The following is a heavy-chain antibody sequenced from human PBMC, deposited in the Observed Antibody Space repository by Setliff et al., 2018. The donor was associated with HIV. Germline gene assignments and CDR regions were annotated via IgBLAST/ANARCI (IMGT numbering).Heavy chain of an antibody. V-gene: IGHV4-59*12. CDR2: IYYSGST. CDR1: GASISSFY. Sequence: SETLSLICTVSGASISSFYWSWIRQPPGKGLDWIGYIYYSGSTNYNPSLKSRVTMSVDTSKNRFSLKLNSVTAADTAVYYCARESTTLNPPIPFDCWGQGTLVTVSS. J-gene: IGHJ4*02. CDR3: ARESTTLNPPIPFDC. D-gene: IGHD1-1*01.